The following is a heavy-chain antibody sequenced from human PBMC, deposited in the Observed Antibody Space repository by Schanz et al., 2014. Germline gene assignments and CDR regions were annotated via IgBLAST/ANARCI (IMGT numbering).Heavy chain of an antibody. V-gene: IGHV3-48*01. Sequence: EVHLVESGGGLVQPGGSLRLSCATSGLTFTSAWMSWVRQPPGKGLEWVAYISSSSSTIHYADSVKGRFTMSRDNAKNSVFLQMNSLRAEDTAVYYCVRDSFFAFDYWGQGTLVTVSS. CDR1: GLTFTSAW. CDR3: VRDSFFAFDY. CDR2: ISSSSSTI. J-gene: IGHJ4*02. D-gene: IGHD3-3*01.